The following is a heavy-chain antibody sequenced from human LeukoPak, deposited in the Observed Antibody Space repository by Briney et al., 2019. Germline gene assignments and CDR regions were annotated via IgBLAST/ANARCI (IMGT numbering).Heavy chain of an antibody. D-gene: IGHD6-13*01. CDR1: GGSISSHY. CDR3: ARGGIAPMDDAFDI. J-gene: IGHJ3*02. Sequence: SETLSLTCTVSGGSISSHYWSWIRQSPGKGLEWVGYLYNSGSTNYNPSLKSRVTISVDTSENQFSLKLSSVTAADTAVYYCARGGIAPMDDAFDIWGQGTMVTVSS. V-gene: IGHV4-59*11. CDR2: LYNSGST.